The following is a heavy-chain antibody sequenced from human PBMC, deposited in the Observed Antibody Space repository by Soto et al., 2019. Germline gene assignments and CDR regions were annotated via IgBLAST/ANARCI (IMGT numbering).Heavy chain of an antibody. CDR1: GFTFSSYG. V-gene: IGHV3-33*01. D-gene: IGHD6-13*01. J-gene: IGHJ4*02. Sequence: QVQLVESGGGVVQPGRSLRLSCAASGFTFSSYGMHWVRQAPGKGLEWVAVIYYDGSNKYYADSVKGRFTISRDNSKNPLYLQMNSLRAEETGVFYCARSQYSSSWYPFDYWGQGTLVTVSS. CDR3: ARSQYSSSWYPFDY. CDR2: IYYDGSNK.